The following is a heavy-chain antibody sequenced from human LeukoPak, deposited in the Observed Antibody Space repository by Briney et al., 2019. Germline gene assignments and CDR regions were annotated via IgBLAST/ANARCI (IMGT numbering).Heavy chain of an antibody. CDR2: FYVCGAT. D-gene: IGHD5-24*01. V-gene: IGHV3-53*01. Sequence: PGGSLSLSCALSVLSFSKNYVSCVPGAPGKGLEGGSVFYVCGATYYADSVKGRFTISRDNSKNSLFLQMKSLRAEETAVYYWVGGDRYNFFDYWGQGTLVTVSS. CDR3: VGGDRYNFFDY. J-gene: IGHJ4*02. CDR1: VLSFSKNY.